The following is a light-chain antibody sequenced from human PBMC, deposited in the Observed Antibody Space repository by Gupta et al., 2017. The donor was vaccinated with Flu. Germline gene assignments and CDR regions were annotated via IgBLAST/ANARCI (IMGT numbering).Light chain of an antibody. CDR2: SNN. J-gene: IGLJ3*02. CDR3: SAWDDSMNGVV. Sequence: SVIPQPPSAAAPPGPMTTISSSSSSSNIGSNHVNWYQQLPATAPKHLIYSNNQQPSGVPDRRSGATSGSSASSVISSRQSDDEDDYYCSAWDDSMNGVVFGGGTKLTVL. V-gene: IGLV1-44*01. CDR1: SSNIGSNH.